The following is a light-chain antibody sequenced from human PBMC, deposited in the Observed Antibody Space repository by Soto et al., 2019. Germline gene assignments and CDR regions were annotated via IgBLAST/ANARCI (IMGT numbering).Light chain of an antibody. J-gene: IGKJ4*01. Sequence: DIQMTQSPSSLSASAGDRVTITCRASQSISNYLNWFQQRPGKAPKVLIWAASSLQSGVPSRFSGSGSGTDFTLTITSLQPEYVANYYCQQSSRTPLTFGGGTKVEIK. CDR3: QQSSRTPLT. CDR2: AAS. CDR1: QSISNY. V-gene: IGKV1-39*01.